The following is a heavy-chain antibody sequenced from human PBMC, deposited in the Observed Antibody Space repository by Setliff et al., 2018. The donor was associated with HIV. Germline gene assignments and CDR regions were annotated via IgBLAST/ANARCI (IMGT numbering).Heavy chain of an antibody. CDR3: ARGGEVLLPDAFDI. CDR2: VYHGGSA. CDR1: GYSISSSYY. D-gene: IGHD2-15*01. V-gene: IGHV4-38-2*01. Sequence: SETLSLTCAVSGYSISSSYYWGWIRQPPGKGLEWIASVYHGGSAYYNPSLKSRVTTSVDTSKNQFSLRLSSVTAADTAVYYCARGGEVLLPDAFDIWGQGTMVTVSS. J-gene: IGHJ3*02.